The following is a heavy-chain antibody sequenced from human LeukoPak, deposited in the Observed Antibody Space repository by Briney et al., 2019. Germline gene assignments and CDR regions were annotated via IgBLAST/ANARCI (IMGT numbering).Heavy chain of an antibody. CDR1: GGSISSYY. CDR3: ASSSGRGFDY. CDR2: IYYSGST. J-gene: IGHJ4*02. V-gene: IGHV4-59*01. Sequence: ASETLSLTCTVSGGSISSYYWSWIRQPPGKGLEWIGYIYYSGSTNYNPSLKSRVTISVNTSKNQFSLKLSSVTAADTAVYYCASSSGRGFDYWGQGTLVTVSS. D-gene: IGHD2-15*01.